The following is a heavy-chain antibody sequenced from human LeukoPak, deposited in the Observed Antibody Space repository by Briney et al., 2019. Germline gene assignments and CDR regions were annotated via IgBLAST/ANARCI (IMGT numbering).Heavy chain of an antibody. CDR1: AFTFSDYY. V-gene: IGHV3-11*04. CDR2: ISSSGSTI. Sequence: GGSPRLSCAASAFTFSDYYMTWIRQAPGKGLEWVSYISSSGSTIYYADSVKGRFTISRDNAKNSLYLQMNSLRAEETAIYYFARRQEYLDGWGKGTTVTVSS. CDR3: ARRQEYLDG. J-gene: IGHJ6*03.